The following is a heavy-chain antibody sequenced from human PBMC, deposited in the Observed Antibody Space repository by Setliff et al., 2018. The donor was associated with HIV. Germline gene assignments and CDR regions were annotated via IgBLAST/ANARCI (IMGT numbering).Heavy chain of an antibody. J-gene: IGHJ5*01. D-gene: IGHD6-13*01. CDR3: ARGYSSSWYDS. CDR2: IYTSGST. V-gene: IGHV4-4*08. CDR1: GDSISSSYY. Sequence: SETLSLTCTVSGDSISSSYYWTWIRQPPGKGLEWIGYIYTSGSTNYNPSLKNRVTIAVDTSKNQFSLRLSSVTAADTAVYYCARGYSSSWYDSRGQGTLVTVSS.